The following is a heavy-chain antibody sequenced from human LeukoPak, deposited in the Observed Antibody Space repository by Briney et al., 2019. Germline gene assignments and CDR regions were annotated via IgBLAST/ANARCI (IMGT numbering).Heavy chain of an antibody. Sequence: SETLSLTCTVSGGSISSDGYYWTWIRQHPGKGLEWIGYIYYSGSSYYNPSLKSRVTISVDTSEKQFSLKLSSVTAADTAVYYCARARNSGLDFWGQGTLVTVSS. J-gene: IGHJ4*02. CDR1: GGSISSDGYY. D-gene: IGHD4-23*01. CDR3: ARARNSGLDF. V-gene: IGHV4-31*03. CDR2: IYYSGSS.